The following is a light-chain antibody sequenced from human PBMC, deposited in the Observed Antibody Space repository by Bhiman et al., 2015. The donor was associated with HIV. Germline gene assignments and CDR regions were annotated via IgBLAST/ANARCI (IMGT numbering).Light chain of an antibody. CDR1: KLGDKY. Sequence: SYELTQPPSVSVSPGQTASISCSGHKLGDKYACWYQHKPGQSPVLVIYQDSKRPSGIPERFSGSNSGSSATLTISGTQAMDEADYYCQTWDYSSVVFGGGTKLTVL. V-gene: IGLV3-1*01. CDR2: QDS. J-gene: IGLJ3*02. CDR3: QTWDYSSVV.